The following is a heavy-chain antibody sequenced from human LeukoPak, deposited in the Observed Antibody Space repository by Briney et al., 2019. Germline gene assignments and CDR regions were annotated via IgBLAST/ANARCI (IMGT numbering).Heavy chain of an antibody. CDR1: GFTFSSYS. Sequence: GGSLRLSCAASGFTFSSYSMNCVRQAPGKGLEWVSSISSSSSYIYYADSVKGRFTISRDNAKNSLYLQMNSLRAEDTAVYYCARDRGGVAGPNYYYYYYMDVWGKGTTVTVSS. V-gene: IGHV3-21*01. D-gene: IGHD6-19*01. CDR3: ARDRGGVAGPNYYYYYYMDV. J-gene: IGHJ6*03. CDR2: ISSSSSYI.